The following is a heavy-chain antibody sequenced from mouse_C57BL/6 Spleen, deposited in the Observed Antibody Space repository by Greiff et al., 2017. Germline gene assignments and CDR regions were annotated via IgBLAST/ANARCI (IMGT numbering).Heavy chain of an antibody. CDR3: ARRGNWAGAMDY. D-gene: IGHD4-1*02. CDR1: GFTFSDYY. Sequence: EVNVVESGGGLVQPGGSLKLSCAASGFTFSDYYMYWVRQTPEKRLEWVAYISNGGGSTYYPDTVKGRFTISRDNAKNTLYLQMSRLKSEDTAMYYGARRGNWAGAMDYWGQGTSVTVSS. V-gene: IGHV5-12*01. J-gene: IGHJ4*01. CDR2: ISNGGGST.